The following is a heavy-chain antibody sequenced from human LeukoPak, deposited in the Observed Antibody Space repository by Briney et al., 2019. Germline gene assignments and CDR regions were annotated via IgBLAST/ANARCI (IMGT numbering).Heavy chain of an antibody. V-gene: IGHV4-39*01. CDR2: IHHSGDT. J-gene: IGHJ4*02. Sequence: PSETLSLTCTVSGGSIRSSTYYWAWIRQPPGKGLEWTGTIHHSGDTYYNPSLKSRVTISVDTSKNQFSLNLSSVTAADTAVYYCARLGGYYDPPDYWGQGTLVTVSS. D-gene: IGHD3-22*01. CDR3: ARLGGYYDPPDY. CDR1: GGSIRSSTYY.